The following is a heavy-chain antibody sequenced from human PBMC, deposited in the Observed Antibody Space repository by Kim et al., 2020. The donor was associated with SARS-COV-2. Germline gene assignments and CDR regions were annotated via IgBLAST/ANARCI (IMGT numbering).Heavy chain of an antibody. V-gene: IGHV3-30*04. Sequence: GGSLRLSCAASAFSFSSYDMHWVRQAPGKGLEWVAVISYSGSKKYYADSVKGRFTISRDNSNHTLYLQTDSLRIEDTAVYYCARQDAMDVWGQGTTVTVS. CDR2: ISYSGSKK. J-gene: IGHJ6*02. CDR3: ARQDAMDV. CDR1: AFSFSSYD.